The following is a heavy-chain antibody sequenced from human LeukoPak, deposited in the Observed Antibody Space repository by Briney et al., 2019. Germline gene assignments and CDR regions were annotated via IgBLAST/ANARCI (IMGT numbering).Heavy chain of an antibody. CDR3: TTRTTTTIY. D-gene: IGHD1-7*01. Sequence: GGSLRLSCAASHFTFTNRWMNWVRQAPGKGLEWVGRIASNTDGGTTDYAAPVKGRFTISRDDTKNALYLQMNSLKTEDTALYYCTTRTTTTIYWGQGTLVTVSS. CDR1: HFTFTNRW. V-gene: IGHV3-15*07. CDR2: IASNTDGGTT. J-gene: IGHJ4*02.